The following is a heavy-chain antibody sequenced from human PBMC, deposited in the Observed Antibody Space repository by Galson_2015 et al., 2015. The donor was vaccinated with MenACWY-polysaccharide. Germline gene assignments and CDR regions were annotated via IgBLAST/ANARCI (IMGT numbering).Heavy chain of an antibody. V-gene: IGHV3-30*18. J-gene: IGHJ4*02. D-gene: IGHD4-17*01. CDR1: GFTFSTYG. Sequence: SLRISCAASGFTFSTYGMHWVRQAPGKGLEWVAVMPYDGGNKDYADSVKGRFTISRDNSKNTLYLQMNTLRAEDTAVYYCAKARSMTTVTSSDYWGQGTLVTVSS. CDR2: MPYDGGNK. CDR3: AKARSMTTVTSSDY.